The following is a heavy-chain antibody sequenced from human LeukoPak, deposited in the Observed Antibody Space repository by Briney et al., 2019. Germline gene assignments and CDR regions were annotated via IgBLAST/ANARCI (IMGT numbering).Heavy chain of an antibody. CDR3: AEDHYGGNYKYYFDY. V-gene: IGHV3-30*18. Sequence: GGSLRLSCAASGFTFSSYGMHWVRQAPGKGLEWVAVISYDGSNKYYADSVKGRFTISRDNSKNTLYLQMNSLRAEDTAVYYCAEDHYGGNYKYYFDYWGQGTLVTVSS. J-gene: IGHJ4*02. CDR2: ISYDGSNK. CDR1: GFTFSSYG. D-gene: IGHD4-23*01.